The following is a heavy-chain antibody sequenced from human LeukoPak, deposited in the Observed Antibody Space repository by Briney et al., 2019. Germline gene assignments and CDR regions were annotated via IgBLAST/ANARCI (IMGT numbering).Heavy chain of an antibody. CDR1: GASITSGSYY. Sequence: SQALSLTCTVSGASITSGSYYWSWIRQPAGKGLEWIGRIDASGSTNYNPSLKSRVTISLDTSKNQFSLKLTSVTAADTAVYSCARGASVAIAAAGDFDYWGQGTLVTVSS. V-gene: IGHV4-61*02. CDR3: ARGASVAIAAAGDFDY. J-gene: IGHJ4*02. CDR2: IDASGST. D-gene: IGHD6-13*01.